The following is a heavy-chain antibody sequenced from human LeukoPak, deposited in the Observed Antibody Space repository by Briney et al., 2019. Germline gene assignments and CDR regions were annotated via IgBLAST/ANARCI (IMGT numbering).Heavy chain of an antibody. D-gene: IGHD2-21*02. CDR2: INPNNGVT. V-gene: IGHV1-2*02. Sequence: ASVTVSCKTSGFPFNGYYIRWVRQAPGQGLEWMGWINPNNGVTNYAQKFQGRVTMTRDTPISTTSMELDRLRSDDTAFYYCARDGHFCGGDCLDAFDIWGQGTTVSVSS. CDR3: ARDGHFCGGDCLDAFDI. CDR1: GFPFNGYY. J-gene: IGHJ3*02.